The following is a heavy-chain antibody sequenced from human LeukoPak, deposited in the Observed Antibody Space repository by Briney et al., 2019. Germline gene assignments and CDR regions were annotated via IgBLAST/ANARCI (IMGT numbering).Heavy chain of an antibody. V-gene: IGHV4-59*01. CDR3: ARSISGYPASRGFDY. CDR2: IYYSGST. Sequence: SETLSLTCTVSGGSISSYYWSWIRQPPGKGLEWIGYIYYSGSTNYNPSLKSRVTISVDTSKNQFSLKLSSVTAADTAVYYCARSISGYPASRGFDYWGQGTLVTVSS. CDR1: GGSISSYY. D-gene: IGHD3-22*01. J-gene: IGHJ4*02.